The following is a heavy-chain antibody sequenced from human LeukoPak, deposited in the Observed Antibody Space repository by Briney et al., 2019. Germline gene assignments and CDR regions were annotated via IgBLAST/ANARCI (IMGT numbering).Heavy chain of an antibody. D-gene: IGHD2-2*01. J-gene: IGHJ6*03. Sequence: GGSLRLSCAASGFTFSSHGMNWVRQAPGKGLEWVSGSGSGGNTYYADSVKGRFTISRDNSKNTLYLQMNSLRAEDTAVYYCAKRYCTDTSCHLGPYYYYMDVWGKGTTVTISS. CDR2: SGSGGNT. CDR3: AKRYCTDTSCHLGPYYYYMDV. V-gene: IGHV3-23*01. CDR1: GFTFSSHG.